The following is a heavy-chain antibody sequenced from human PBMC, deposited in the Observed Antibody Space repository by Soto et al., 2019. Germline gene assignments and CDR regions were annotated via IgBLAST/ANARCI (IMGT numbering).Heavy chain of an antibody. J-gene: IGHJ4*02. CDR1: GFTFTNAW. D-gene: IGHD2-8*01. Sequence: EVQLVESGGGLIEPGGSLTLSCVASGFTFTNAWMAWVRQAPGKGLVCVGRIRSKTDGGTTDYPAPVKGRFTISRDDSRDTLYLDMNSLRTEDTAVYYCTTDHYQTNRELDNIDYWGRGTLVTVSS. CDR3: TTDHYQTNRELDNIDY. V-gene: IGHV3-15*07. CDR2: IRSKTDGGTT.